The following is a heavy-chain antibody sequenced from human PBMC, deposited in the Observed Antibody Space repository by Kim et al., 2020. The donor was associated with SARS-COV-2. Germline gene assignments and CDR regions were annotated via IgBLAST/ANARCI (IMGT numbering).Heavy chain of an antibody. Sequence: QKFQGRVTITADESTSTAYMELSSLRSEDTAVYYCARGYRVTAIQDAFDIWGQGTMVTVSS. J-gene: IGHJ3*02. D-gene: IGHD2-21*02. CDR3: ARGYRVTAIQDAFDI. V-gene: IGHV1-69*01.